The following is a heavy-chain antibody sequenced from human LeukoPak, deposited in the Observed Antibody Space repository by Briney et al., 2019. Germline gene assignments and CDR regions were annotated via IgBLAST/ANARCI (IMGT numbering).Heavy chain of an antibody. CDR3: ARDRVDTAMVGYYYYYYMDV. CDR2: IYYSGST. J-gene: IGHJ6*03. CDR1: GVSISSHY. D-gene: IGHD5-18*01. V-gene: IGHV4-59*11. Sequence: AETLSLTCTVSGVSISSHYWSWLRQPPGKGLEWVGYIYYSGSTNYNPSLKSRVTISVDTSKNHFSLKLSSVTAADTAVYYCARDRVDTAMVGYYYYYYMDVWGKGTTVTVSS.